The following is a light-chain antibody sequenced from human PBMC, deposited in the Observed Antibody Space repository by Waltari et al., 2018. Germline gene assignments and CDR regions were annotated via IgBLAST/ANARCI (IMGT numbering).Light chain of an antibody. CDR1: NIGSKS. V-gene: IGLV3-21*04. CDR3: QVWDSSSDHNV. Sequence: SYVLTQPPSVSVAPGKTARITCGGNNIGSKSVHWYQQKPGQAPVLVIYYDSDRPSGIPERLSGSNSGNTATRTISRVEAGDEADYYCQVWDSSSDHNVFGSGTKVTVL. CDR2: YDS. J-gene: IGLJ6*01.